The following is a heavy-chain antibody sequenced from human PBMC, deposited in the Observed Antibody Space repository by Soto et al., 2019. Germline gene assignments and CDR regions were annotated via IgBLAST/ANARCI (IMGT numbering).Heavy chain of an antibody. D-gene: IGHD6-13*01. J-gene: IGHJ4*02. Sequence: GSVKVSCKASGYTFTGYYMHWVRQAPGQGLEWMGWINPNSGGTNYAQKFQGWVTMTRDTSISTAYMELSRLRSDDTAVYYCARRKAAAGTTGFGYWGQGTLVTVSS. V-gene: IGHV1-2*04. CDR1: GYTFTGYY. CDR3: ARRKAAAGTTGFGY. CDR2: INPNSGGT.